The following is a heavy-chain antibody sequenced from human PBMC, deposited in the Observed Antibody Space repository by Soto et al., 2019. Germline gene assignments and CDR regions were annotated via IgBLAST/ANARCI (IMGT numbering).Heavy chain of an antibody. Sequence: QVQLVESGGGVVQPGRSLRLSCAASGFTFSSYGIHWVRQAPGKGLEWVAVISYDGSNKYYADSVKGRFTISRDNSKNTLYLQMNSLRAEDTAVYYCANSRWYSYGSVGDYWGQGTLVTVSS. CDR1: GFTFSSYG. V-gene: IGHV3-30*18. J-gene: IGHJ4*02. CDR3: ANSRWYSYGSVGDY. CDR2: ISYDGSNK. D-gene: IGHD5-18*01.